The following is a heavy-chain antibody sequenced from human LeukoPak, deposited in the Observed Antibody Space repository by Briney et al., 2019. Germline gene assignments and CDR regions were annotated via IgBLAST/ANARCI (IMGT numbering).Heavy chain of an antibody. Sequence: SETLSLTCTVSGGSISSYYWSWIRQPPGKGLEWIGYIYYSGSTNYNPSLKSRVTISVDTSKNQFSLKPSSVTAADTAVYYCARVEGEAGAPFDYWGQGTLVTVSS. J-gene: IGHJ4*02. V-gene: IGHV4-59*01. CDR3: ARVEGEAGAPFDY. CDR1: GGSISSYY. CDR2: IYYSGST. D-gene: IGHD2-21*01.